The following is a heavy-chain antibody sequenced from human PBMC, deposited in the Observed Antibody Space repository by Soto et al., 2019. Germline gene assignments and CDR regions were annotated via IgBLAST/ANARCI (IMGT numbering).Heavy chain of an antibody. Sequence: QVQLVQSGAEVKKPGASVKVSCKASGYTFTSYGISWVRQAPGQGLEWMGWISAYNGNTNYAQKLQGRVTMTTDTPTSTAYMELRSLRSDDTAVYYCARVGYCSSTSCPNLGPLRYWGQGTLVTVSS. CDR2: ISAYNGNT. J-gene: IGHJ4*02. V-gene: IGHV1-18*01. D-gene: IGHD2-2*01. CDR3: ARVGYCSSTSCPNLGPLRY. CDR1: GYTFTSYG.